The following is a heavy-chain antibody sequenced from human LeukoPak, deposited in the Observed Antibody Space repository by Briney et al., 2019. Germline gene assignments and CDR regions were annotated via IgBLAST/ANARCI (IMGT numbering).Heavy chain of an antibody. CDR1: GGTFSSYA. V-gene: IGHV1-69*13. J-gene: IGHJ6*03. CDR2: VIPIFGTA. CDR3: FFSRRRRHTRYYYYYYMDV. D-gene: IGHD1-1*01. Sequence: SVKVSCKASGGTFSSYAHSRVQQAPGQGLEWMGGVIPIFGTANYAQKFQGRVTITADESTSTAYMELSSLRSEDTAVYYFFFSRRRRHTRYYYYYYMDVWGKGTTVTISS.